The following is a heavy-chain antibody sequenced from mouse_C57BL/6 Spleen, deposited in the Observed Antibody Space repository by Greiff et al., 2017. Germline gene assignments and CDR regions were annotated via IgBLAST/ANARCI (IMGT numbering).Heavy chain of an antibody. Sequence: QVQLQQPGAELVKPGASVKLSCKASGYTFTSYWMHWVKQRPGRGLEWIGRIDPNSGGTKYNEKFKSKATLTVDKPYSTAYMQLSSLTSEDSAVYYGARRGGMVTTCGDYDMDYWGQGTSVTVSS. CDR1: GYTFTSYW. D-gene: IGHD2-2*01. CDR2: IDPNSGGT. CDR3: ARRGGMVTTCGDYDMDY. J-gene: IGHJ4*01. V-gene: IGHV1-72*01.